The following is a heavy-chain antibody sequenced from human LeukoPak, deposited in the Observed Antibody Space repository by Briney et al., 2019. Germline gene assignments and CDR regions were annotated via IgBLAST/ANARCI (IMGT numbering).Heavy chain of an antibody. CDR3: ARRGITISGVLVYHYSGLDV. V-gene: IGHV3-7*01. Sequence: GGSLRLSCAGSGFTFSSHWMNWVRQAPGKGLEWVASIKDDGSEKRYVDSVSGRFTISRDNAKNSLHLQMSSLRAEDTAVYYCARRGITISGVLVYHYSGLDVWGQGTTVTVSS. J-gene: IGHJ6*02. CDR1: GFTFSSHW. CDR2: IKDDGSEK. D-gene: IGHD3-3*01.